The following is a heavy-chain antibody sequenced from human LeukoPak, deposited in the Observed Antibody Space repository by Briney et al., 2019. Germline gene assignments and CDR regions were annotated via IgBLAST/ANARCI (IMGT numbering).Heavy chain of an antibody. CDR3: ARGGNSSSWYY. CDR1: GGSFSGYY. D-gene: IGHD6-13*01. V-gene: IGHV4-34*01. CDR2: INHSGST. Sequence: PSETLSLTCAVYGGSFSGYYWSWIRQPPGKGLEWIGEINHSGSTNYNPSLKSRVTISVDTSKNQFSLKLSSVTAADTAVYYCARGGNSSSWYYWGQGTLVTVSS. J-gene: IGHJ4*02.